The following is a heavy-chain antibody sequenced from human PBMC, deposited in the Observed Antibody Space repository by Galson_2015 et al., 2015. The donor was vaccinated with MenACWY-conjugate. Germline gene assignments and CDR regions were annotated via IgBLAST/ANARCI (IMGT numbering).Heavy chain of an antibody. CDR2: IYSGGST. D-gene: IGHD1/OR15-1a*01. V-gene: IGHV3-53*01. J-gene: IGHJ4*02. Sequence: SLRLSCAASGFTVSSNYMSWVRQAPGKGLEWVSVIYSGGSTYYADSVKGRFTISRDNSKNTLYLQMNSLRAEDTAVYYCATSSGTMVRFDYWGQGTLVTVSS. CDR1: GFTVSSNY. CDR3: ATSSGTMVRFDY.